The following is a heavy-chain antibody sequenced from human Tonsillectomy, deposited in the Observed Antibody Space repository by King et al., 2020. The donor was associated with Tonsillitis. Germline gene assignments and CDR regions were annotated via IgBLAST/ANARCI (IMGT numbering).Heavy chain of an antibody. CDR1: GFTFSNVW. V-gene: IGHV3-15*01. Sequence: AQLVQSGGGLVKPGGSLRLSCAASGFTFSNVWMSWVRQAPGKGLEWVGRIKSKIDGGTTDYAAPVKGRFTISRDDSKNTLYLQMNSLKTEDTAVYYCTADADWLIRYWGQGTLVTVSS. CDR3: TADADWLIRY. D-gene: IGHD6-19*01. CDR2: IKSKIDGGTT. J-gene: IGHJ4*02.